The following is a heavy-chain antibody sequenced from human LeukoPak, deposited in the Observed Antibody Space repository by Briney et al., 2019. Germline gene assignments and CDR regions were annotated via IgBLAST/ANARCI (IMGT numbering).Heavy chain of an antibody. CDR1: GFTFSNHW. CDR3: IRDEALWRLDY. J-gene: IGHJ4*02. D-gene: IGHD2-21*01. V-gene: IGHV3-74*03. Sequence: GGSLRLSCAASGFTFSNHWMHRVRQAPGKGLVWVSRIDERGSNAMYADSVKGRFSISRDNAKNTVNLQMNSLRAEDTGVYYCIRDEALWRLDYWGQGTLVTVSS. CDR2: IDERGSNA.